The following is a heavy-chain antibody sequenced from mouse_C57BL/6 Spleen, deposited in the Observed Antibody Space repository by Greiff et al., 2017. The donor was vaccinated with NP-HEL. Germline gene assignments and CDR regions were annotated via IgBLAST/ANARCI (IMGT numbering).Heavy chain of an antibody. CDR2: IYPGNSDT. CDR1: GYTFTSYW. D-gene: IGHD1-1*01. Sequence: VQLQQSGTVLARPGASVKMSCKTSGYTFTSYWMHWVKQRPGQGLAWIGAIYPGNSDTSYNQKFKGKAKLTAVTSASPAYMELSSLAHDDSAVYYCTSEGHYYGSSSFDYWGQGTTLTVSS. V-gene: IGHV1-5*01. CDR3: TSEGHYYGSSSFDY. J-gene: IGHJ2*01.